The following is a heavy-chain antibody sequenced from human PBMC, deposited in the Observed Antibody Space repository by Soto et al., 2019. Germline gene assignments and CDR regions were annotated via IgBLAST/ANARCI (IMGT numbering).Heavy chain of an antibody. CDR2: ISRSRSTI. CDR3: ASDSCSGGSCYSGYYYCMDV. J-gene: IGHJ6*02. Sequence: GGSLRLSCAPSGFTFSSYSMNWVRQAPGKGLEWVSYISRSRSTIYYAEYVKGRITISRDKAKNSLYLQMNSLRAEDTAVYYCASDSCSGGSCYSGYYYCMDVWGQGT. V-gene: IGHV3-48*01. CDR1: GFTFSSYS. D-gene: IGHD2-15*01.